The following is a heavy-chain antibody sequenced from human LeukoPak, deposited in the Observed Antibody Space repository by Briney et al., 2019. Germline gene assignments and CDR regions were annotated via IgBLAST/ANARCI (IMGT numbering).Heavy chain of an antibody. CDR3: ARGNSSGWKYYYYYMDV. D-gene: IGHD6-19*01. Sequence: SETLSLTCAVYGGSFSGYYWSWIRQPPGKGLEWIGEINHSGSTKYNPSLKSGVTISVDTSKKKCSLNLSSLTAADTAVYYCARGNSSGWKYYYYYMDVWGKGTTVTISS. CDR2: INHSGST. J-gene: IGHJ6*03. CDR1: GGSFSGYY. V-gene: IGHV4-34*01.